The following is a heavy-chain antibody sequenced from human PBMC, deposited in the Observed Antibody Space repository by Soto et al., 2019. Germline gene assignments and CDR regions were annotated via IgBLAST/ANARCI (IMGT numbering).Heavy chain of an antibody. CDR3: ARRVAMTHTFEENWLGP. V-gene: IGHV4-59*08. CDR1: GASINSYY. Sequence: QVQLQESGPGLVKPSETLSLTCTVSGASINSYYWNWVRQSPGKGLEWIGHISYSGGTIYNPSLRSRVTISMDTSKNQVSLKLHSVTAADTAVYFCARRVAMTHTFEENWLGPWGQGTLVTVSS. D-gene: IGHD3-9*01. CDR2: ISYSGGT. J-gene: IGHJ5*02.